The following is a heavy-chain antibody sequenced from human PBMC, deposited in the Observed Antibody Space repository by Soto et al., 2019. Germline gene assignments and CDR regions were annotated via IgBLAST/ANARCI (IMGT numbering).Heavy chain of an antibody. CDR2: INPSGGST. J-gene: IGHJ6*02. Sequence: ASVKVSCKASGYTFTSYYMHWVRQAPGQGLEWMGIINPSGGSTSYAQKFQGRVTMTRDTSTSTVYMELSSLRSEDTAVYYCARDPGYCSSSSCQNVYYHYRKDVWGQGTTVTVSS. D-gene: IGHD2-2*03. V-gene: IGHV1-46*01. CDR3: ARDPGYCSSSSCQNVYYHYRKDV. CDR1: GYTFTSYY.